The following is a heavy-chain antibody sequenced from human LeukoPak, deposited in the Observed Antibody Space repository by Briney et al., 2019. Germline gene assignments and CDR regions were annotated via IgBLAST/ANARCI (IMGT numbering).Heavy chain of an antibody. Sequence: PSQTLSLTCTVSGGSISSGGYYWIWIRQHPGKALEWIVYSYYSGSTYYNPALNSRVTISVDTSKKQSCLKLSSVTAAETAVYYCESTGRTEGGISFDYWGQGTLVTVST. D-gene: IGHD3-16*01. J-gene: IGHJ4*02. CDR2: SYYSGST. V-gene: IGHV4-31*03. CDR1: GGSISSGGYY. CDR3: ESTGRTEGGISFDY.